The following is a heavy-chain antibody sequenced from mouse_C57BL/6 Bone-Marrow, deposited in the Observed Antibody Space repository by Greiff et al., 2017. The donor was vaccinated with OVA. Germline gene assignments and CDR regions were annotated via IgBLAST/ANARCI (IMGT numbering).Heavy chain of an antibody. CDR1: GFTFSDYY. Sequence: EVQLVESGGGLVQPGGSLKLSCAASGFTFSDYYMYWVRQTPEKRLEWVAYISNGGGSTYYPDTVKGRFTISRDNAKNTLYLQMSRLKSEDTAMYYCARLPITTVDAMDYWGQGTSVTVSS. CDR2: ISNGGGST. CDR3: ARLPITTVDAMDY. J-gene: IGHJ4*01. D-gene: IGHD1-1*01. V-gene: IGHV5-12*01.